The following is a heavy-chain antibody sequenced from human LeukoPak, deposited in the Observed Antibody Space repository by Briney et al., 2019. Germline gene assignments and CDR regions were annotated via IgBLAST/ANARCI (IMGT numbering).Heavy chain of an antibody. CDR1: GGSVSSGNYY. J-gene: IGHJ3*02. D-gene: IGHD3-22*01. CDR3: ARETSNYYDSSGYFNAFDI. V-gene: IGHV4-61*01. CDR2: IYYSGST. Sequence: SETLSLTCTVSGGSVSSGNYYWTWIRQPPGKGLEWIGYIYYSGSTNYNPSLKSRVTISLDTSKNQFSLKLSSVTAADTAVYYCARETSNYYDSSGYFNAFDIWGRGTMVTVSS.